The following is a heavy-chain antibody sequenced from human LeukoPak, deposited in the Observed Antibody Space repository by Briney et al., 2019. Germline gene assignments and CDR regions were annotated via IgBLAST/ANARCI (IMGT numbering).Heavy chain of an antibody. CDR1: PFIFSTFS. J-gene: IGHJ4*02. V-gene: IGHV3-21*03. CDR2: ISRRSDYI. D-gene: IGHD6-19*01. CDR3: ATESPGYSSGWPHS. Sequence: SGGSLRLSCAASPFIFSTFSMNWVRQAPGKGLEWVSSISRRSDYIYYADSVKGRFTISRDNAKNSLYLHMSSLRVEDTAVYYCATESPGYSSGWPHSWGQGTLVTVSS.